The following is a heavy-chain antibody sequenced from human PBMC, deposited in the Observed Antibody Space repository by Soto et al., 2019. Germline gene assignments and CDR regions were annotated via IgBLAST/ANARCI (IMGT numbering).Heavy chain of an antibody. CDR1: GITFRSYA. Sequence: GGSLRLSCAASGITFRSYAMSWVRQAPGKGLEWVSAISGSGGSTYYADSVKGRFPISRDNSKNTLYLQRNSLRAEDPAVYYCAKDGIVGSPGKDYWGQGTLVTVSS. CDR3: AKDGIVGSPGKDY. CDR2: ISGSGGST. V-gene: IGHV3-23*01. J-gene: IGHJ4*02. D-gene: IGHD1-26*01.